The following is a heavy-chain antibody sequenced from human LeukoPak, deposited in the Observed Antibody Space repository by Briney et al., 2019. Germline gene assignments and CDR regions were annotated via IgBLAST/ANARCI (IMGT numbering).Heavy chain of an antibody. V-gene: IGHV3-33*01. Sequence: GSLRLSCAASGFTFSSYGMHWVRQAPGKGLEWVAVIWYDGSNKYYADSVKGRFTISRDNSKNTLYLQMNSLRAEDTAVYYCARDLTERGYYGMDVWGQGTTVTVSS. J-gene: IGHJ6*02. CDR3: ARDLTERGYYGMDV. CDR1: GFTFSSYG. CDR2: IWYDGSNK.